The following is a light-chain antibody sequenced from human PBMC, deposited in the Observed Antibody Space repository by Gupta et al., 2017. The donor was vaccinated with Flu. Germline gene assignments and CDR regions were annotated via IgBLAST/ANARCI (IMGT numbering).Light chain of an antibody. CDR1: RSVSSY. CDR2: DAS. CDR3: QQRSNGPGT. J-gene: IGKJ3*01. V-gene: IGKV3-11*01. Sequence: PGPLSLSPVQRATLSCRASRSVSSYLAWYQPKPGQAPRLRIYDASNRATGIPARFSGSGSGTDCTLTISSLEPEDFAVYYWQQRSNGPGTCGPGTKVDIK.